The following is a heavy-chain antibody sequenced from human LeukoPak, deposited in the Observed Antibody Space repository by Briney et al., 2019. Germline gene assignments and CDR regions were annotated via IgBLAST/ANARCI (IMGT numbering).Heavy chain of an antibody. J-gene: IGHJ6*03. V-gene: IGHV1-69*05. CDR1: GGTFSSYA. CDR2: IIPIFGTA. CDR3: ARGHVLRFLEWSFNYYMDV. D-gene: IGHD3-3*01. Sequence: SVKVSCKASGGTFSSYAISWVRQAPGQGLEWMGGIIPIFGTANYAQKFQGRVTITTDESTSTAYMELSSLRSGDTAVYYCARGHVLRFLEWSFNYYMDVWGKGTTVTVSS.